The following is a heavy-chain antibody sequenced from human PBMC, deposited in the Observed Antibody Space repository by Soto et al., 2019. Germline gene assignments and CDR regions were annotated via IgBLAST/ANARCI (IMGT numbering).Heavy chain of an antibody. CDR2: ISTDNGNT. J-gene: IGHJ6*02. D-gene: IGHD2-21*01. CDR1: GYSFTSYG. CDR3: ARDVPDTSLFFYYYGMDV. V-gene: IGHV1-18*01. Sequence: QVHLVQSGAEVRKPGASVKVSCKASGYSFTSYGISWVRQAPGQGLEWMGWISTDNGNTNYAHNLQGGVSMTKDPSTSTAYMELWSLGSDDTAVYYCARDVPDTSLFFYYYGMDVWGQGTTVTVSS.